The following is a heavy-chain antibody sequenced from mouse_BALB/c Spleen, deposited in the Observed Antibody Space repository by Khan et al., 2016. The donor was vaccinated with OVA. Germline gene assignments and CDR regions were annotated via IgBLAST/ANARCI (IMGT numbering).Heavy chain of an antibody. J-gene: IGHJ3*01. CDR2: IDPSTGYT. CDR3: TRRGLYGIFTY. V-gene: IGHV1-7*01. CDR1: GYTFTTYW. D-gene: IGHD2-1*01. Sequence: VQLQQSGAELAKPGASVEMSCKASGYTFTTYWMHWVKQRPGQGLEGIGYIDPSTGYTEYNQKIKDKATLTAEKSSSTAYMQLSSLTSEDSAFYYCTRRGLYGIFTYWGPGTLVPVSA.